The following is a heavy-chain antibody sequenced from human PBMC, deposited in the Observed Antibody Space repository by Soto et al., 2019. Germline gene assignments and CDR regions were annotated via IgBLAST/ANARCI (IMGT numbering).Heavy chain of an antibody. J-gene: IGHJ4*02. CDR1: GYTFTSYG. CDR3: ARDGYTFGSYYFDH. V-gene: IGHV1-18*01. CDR2: ISGYNGNT. Sequence: QAQLVQSGAEVKKPGASVKVSCKTSGYTFTSYGIIWVRQATGQGLEWMGWISGYNGNTEYGQKFQGRVTMTTDTSASTAYLELRSLRSDDTAVYYCARDGYTFGSYYFDHWGQGTLVTVSS. D-gene: IGHD1-1*01.